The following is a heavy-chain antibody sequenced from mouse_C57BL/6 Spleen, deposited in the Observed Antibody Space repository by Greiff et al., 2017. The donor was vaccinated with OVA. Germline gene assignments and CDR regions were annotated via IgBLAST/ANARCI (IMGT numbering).Heavy chain of an antibody. V-gene: IGHV1-50*01. D-gene: IGHD3-2*02. CDR1: GYTFTSYW. CDR2: IDPSDSYT. J-gene: IGHJ2*01. CDR3: ARNSGYGYYVDY. Sequence: QVQLQQPGAELVKPGASVKLSCKASGYTFTSYWMQWVKQRPGQGLEWIGEIDPSDSYTNYNQKFKGKATLTVDTSSSTAYMQLSSLTSEDSAVYYCARNSGYGYYVDYWGQGTTLTVSS.